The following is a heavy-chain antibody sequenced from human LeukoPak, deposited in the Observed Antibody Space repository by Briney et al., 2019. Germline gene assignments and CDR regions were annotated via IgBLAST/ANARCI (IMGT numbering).Heavy chain of an antibody. V-gene: IGHV4-34*01. CDR1: GGSFSGYY. CDR3: ARDLRITIFGVVIQSSYYYYGMDV. J-gene: IGHJ6*02. CDR2: INHSGST. Sequence: SETLSLTCAVYGGSFSGYYWSWIRQPPGKGLEWIGEINHSGSTNYNPSLKSRVTISVDTSKNQFSLKLSSVTAADTAVYYCARDLRITIFGVVIQSSYYYYGMDVWGQGTTVTVSS. D-gene: IGHD3-3*01.